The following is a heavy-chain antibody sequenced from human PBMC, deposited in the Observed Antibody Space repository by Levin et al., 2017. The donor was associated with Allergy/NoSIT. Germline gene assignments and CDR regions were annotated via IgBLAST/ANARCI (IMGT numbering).Heavy chain of an antibody. CDR3: ARGKVRGVLGFDY. D-gene: IGHD3-10*01. CDR2: ISSSASTI. Sequence: QAGGSLRLSCAASGFIFSNFAINWVRQAPGKGLEWISYISSSASTIKYADSVKGRFTISRDNLKNLLYLQMNSLRAEDTAVYYCARGKVRGVLGFDYWGLGTLVTVSS. CDR1: GFIFSNFA. V-gene: IGHV3-48*01. J-gene: IGHJ4*02.